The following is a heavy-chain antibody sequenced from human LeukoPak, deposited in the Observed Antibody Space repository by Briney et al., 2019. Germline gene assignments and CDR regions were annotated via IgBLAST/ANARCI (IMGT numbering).Heavy chain of an antibody. CDR3: ARERTGFYAEY. Sequence: GGSLRLSCAASGFTFSHYAMYWVRQAPDKGLEWVALISYDGSVQYYADSVKGRFTISRDSPKNTLYLQMNSLRPEDTAVYYCARERTGFYAEYWGQGTLVTVSS. V-gene: IGHV3-30*04. J-gene: IGHJ4*02. D-gene: IGHD3/OR15-3a*01. CDR1: GFTFSHYA. CDR2: ISYDGSVQ.